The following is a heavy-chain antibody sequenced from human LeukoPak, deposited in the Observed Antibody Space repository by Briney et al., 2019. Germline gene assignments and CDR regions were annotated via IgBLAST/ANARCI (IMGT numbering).Heavy chain of an antibody. Sequence: PSETLSLTCAVYGGSFSGYYWSWIRQPPGKGLEWIGEMSHSGSTSHNPSLKSRVTISVDTSKNQFSLKVTSVTAADTAVYYCARGLISGDYSKSFEYWGQGTLVTVSS. CDR1: GGSFSGYY. D-gene: IGHD4-11*01. CDR2: MSHSGST. V-gene: IGHV4-34*01. J-gene: IGHJ4*02. CDR3: ARGLISGDYSKSFEY.